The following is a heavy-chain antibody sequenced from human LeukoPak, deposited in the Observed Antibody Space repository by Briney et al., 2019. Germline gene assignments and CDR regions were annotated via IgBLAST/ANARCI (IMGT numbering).Heavy chain of an antibody. CDR1: GGSISSYY. V-gene: IGHV4-59*08. Sequence: SETLSLTCTVSGGSISSYYWSLIRQPPGKGLEWIGYIYYSGSTNYNPSLKSRVTISVDTSKNQFSLKLSSVTAADTAVYYCARLGGAGSYDAFDIWGQGTMVTVSS. D-gene: IGHD1-26*01. J-gene: IGHJ3*02. CDR2: IYYSGST. CDR3: ARLGGAGSYDAFDI.